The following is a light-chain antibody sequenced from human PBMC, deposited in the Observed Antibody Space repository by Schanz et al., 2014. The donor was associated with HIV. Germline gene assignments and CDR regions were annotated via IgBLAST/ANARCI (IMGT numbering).Light chain of an antibody. J-gene: IGKJ2*01. CDR3: QQYPPYSHT. Sequence: DIQLTQSPSFLSASVGDRVNVTCRASQGINNFLAWYQQKPGKAPKLLIYAASTLQSGVPLRFSGSGSGTEFALTISSLQPDDFATYYCQQYPPYSHTFGQGTTLEI. V-gene: IGKV1-9*01. CDR2: AAS. CDR1: QGINNF.